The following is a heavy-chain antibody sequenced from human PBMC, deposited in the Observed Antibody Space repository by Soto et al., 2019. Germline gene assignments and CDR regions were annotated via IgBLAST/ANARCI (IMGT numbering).Heavy chain of an antibody. V-gene: IGHV3-21*01. CDR3: ARRSPPLGADSSGSLDY. Sequence: GGSLRLSCAASGFTFSSYSMNWVRQAPGKGLEWVSSISSSSSYIYYADSVKGRFTISRDNAKNSLYLQMNSLRAEDTAVYYCARRSPPLGADSSGSLDYWGQGTLVTVSS. D-gene: IGHD3-22*01. CDR2: ISSSSSYI. CDR1: GFTFSSYS. J-gene: IGHJ4*02.